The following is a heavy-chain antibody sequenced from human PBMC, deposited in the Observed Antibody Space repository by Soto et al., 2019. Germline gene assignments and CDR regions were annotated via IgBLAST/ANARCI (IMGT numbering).Heavy chain of an antibody. Sequence: ASVKVSCKVSGYTLTELSMHWVRQAPGKGLEWMGGFDPEDGETIYAQKFQGRVTMTEDTSTDTAYMELSSLRSEDTAVYYCATRYYGSGSYPNPYYYHYYMDVWGKGTTVTVSS. V-gene: IGHV1-24*01. J-gene: IGHJ6*03. CDR2: FDPEDGET. CDR1: GYTLTELS. CDR3: ATRYYGSGSYPNPYYYHYYMDV. D-gene: IGHD3-10*01.